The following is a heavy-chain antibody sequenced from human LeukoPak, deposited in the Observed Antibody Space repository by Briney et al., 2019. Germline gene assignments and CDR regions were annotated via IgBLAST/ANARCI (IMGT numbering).Heavy chain of an antibody. Sequence: GGSLRLSCAASGFTFSSYAMSWVRQAPGKGLEWVSAISGSGGSTYYADSVKGRFTISRDNSKNTLYLQMNSLRAEDTAVYYCATPGLRFLEWLPKPSFDYWGQGTLVTVSS. CDR3: ATPGLRFLEWLPKPSFDY. J-gene: IGHJ4*02. CDR1: GFTFSSYA. D-gene: IGHD3-3*01. CDR2: ISGSGGST. V-gene: IGHV3-23*01.